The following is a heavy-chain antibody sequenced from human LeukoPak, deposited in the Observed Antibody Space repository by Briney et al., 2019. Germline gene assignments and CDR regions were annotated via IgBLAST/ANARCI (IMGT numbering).Heavy chain of an antibody. J-gene: IGHJ5*02. CDR1: GFTFSSYW. Sequence: GGSLRPSCAASGFTFSSYWMHWVRQAPGKGLVWVSRINSDGSSTSYADSVKGRFTISRDNAKNTLYLQMNSLRAEDTAVYYCAPSLWFGELTFDPWGQGTLVTVSS. CDR3: APSLWFGELTFDP. CDR2: INSDGSST. D-gene: IGHD3-10*01. V-gene: IGHV3-74*01.